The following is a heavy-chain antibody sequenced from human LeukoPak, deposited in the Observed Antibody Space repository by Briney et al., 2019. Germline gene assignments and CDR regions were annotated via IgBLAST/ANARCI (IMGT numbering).Heavy chain of an antibody. CDR1: GFTLSSYA. D-gene: IGHD1-1*01. J-gene: IGHJ4*02. V-gene: IGHV3-21*06. CDR3: ARGGTSSMSSFNF. CDR2: ISSSGSYI. Sequence: PGGSLRLSCAASGFTLSSYAMTWVRQAPAKGLEWVASISSSGSYICNADSLKGRFTISRDNAKDSLFLQMTSLGVDDTAVYYCARGGTSSMSSFNFWGQGILVTVSS.